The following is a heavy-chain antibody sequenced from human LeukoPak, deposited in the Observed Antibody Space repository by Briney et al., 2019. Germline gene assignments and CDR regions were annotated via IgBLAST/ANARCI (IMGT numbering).Heavy chain of an antibody. J-gene: IGHJ6*03. V-gene: IGHV3-23*01. CDR1: GFNLSRSA. D-gene: IGHD5-18*01. Sequence: QSGGSLRLSCAASGFNLSRSAMTWVRQAPGKGLEWVSSLSGSGENSYYADSVKGRFTISRDSSKNTLFLRMNNLRAEDTAVYYCAKVRPGYSHFFYFMDVWATGTMVSVSS. CDR3: AKVRPGYSHFFYFMDV. CDR2: LSGSGENS.